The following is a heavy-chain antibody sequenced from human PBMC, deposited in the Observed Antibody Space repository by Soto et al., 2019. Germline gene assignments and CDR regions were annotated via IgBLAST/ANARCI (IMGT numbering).Heavy chain of an antibody. D-gene: IGHD6-19*01. Sequence: EVQLVESGGGLVNPGGSLRLSCAASGFTLSSYSMNWVRQAPGKGLEWVAYISSDSSSIHYVDSVKGRFSISRDSAKNSLYLQMNSLRDEDTAVYYCARVLYSSGLFDYWGQGTLVTVSS. CDR1: GFTLSSYS. CDR3: ARVLYSSGLFDY. J-gene: IGHJ4*02. CDR2: ISSDSSSI. V-gene: IGHV3-48*02.